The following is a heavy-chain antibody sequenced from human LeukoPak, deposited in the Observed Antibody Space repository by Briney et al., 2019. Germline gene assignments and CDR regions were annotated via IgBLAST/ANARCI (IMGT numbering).Heavy chain of an antibody. J-gene: IGHJ6*02. V-gene: IGHV4-38-2*02. CDR1: DYSVSSDFF. Sequence: RTSETLSLTCTVSDYSVSSDFFWGWIRQPPGKGLEWIGSISHSGTTYYNPSLKSRVTISIHTSKNQFSLKLSSVTAADTAVYYCARRPPPRCSGGSCYSYYYYGMDVWGQGTTVTVSS. D-gene: IGHD2-15*01. CDR3: ARRPPPRCSGGSCYSYYYYGMDV. CDR2: ISHSGTT.